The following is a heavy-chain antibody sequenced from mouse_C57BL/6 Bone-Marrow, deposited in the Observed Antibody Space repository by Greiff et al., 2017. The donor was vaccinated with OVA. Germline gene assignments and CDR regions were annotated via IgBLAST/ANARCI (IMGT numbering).Heavy chain of an antibody. D-gene: IGHD1-1*01. CDR3: AKRDYYGYYFDY. CDR2: IYPRSGNT. CDR1: GYTFTSYG. V-gene: IGHV1-81*01. J-gene: IGHJ2*01. Sequence: VQLQESGAELARPGASVKLSCKASGYTFTSYGISWVKQSTGQGLEWIGEIYPRSGNTYYNEKFKGKATLTADKSSSTAYMELRSLTSEDSAVYFCAKRDYYGYYFDYWGQGTTLTVSS.